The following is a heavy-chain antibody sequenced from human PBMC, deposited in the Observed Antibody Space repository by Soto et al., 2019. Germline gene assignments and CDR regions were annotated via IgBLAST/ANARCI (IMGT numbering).Heavy chain of an antibody. Sequence: QVQLAESGGGVVQPGRSLRLSCAASGFTFSSHGMHWVRQAPGKGLEWVAVIWYDGSNKYYADSVKGRFTISRDNSKNTLYLQMNSLRAEDTAVYYCARHCSGGSCSHMDVWGKGTTVTVSS. CDR1: GFTFSSHG. J-gene: IGHJ6*03. CDR3: ARHCSGGSCSHMDV. V-gene: IGHV3-33*01. D-gene: IGHD2-15*01. CDR2: IWYDGSNK.